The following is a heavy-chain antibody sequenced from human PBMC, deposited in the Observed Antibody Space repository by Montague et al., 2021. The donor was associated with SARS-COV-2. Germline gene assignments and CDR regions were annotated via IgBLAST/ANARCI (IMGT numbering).Heavy chain of an antibody. CDR3: ARTVVVPAAMSRYYGMDV. Sequence: SETLSLTCAVSGGSISSSNWWSWVRQPPGKGLEWVGEIYHSGSTNYNPSLKSRVTMSVDTSKNQFSLKLSSVTAADTAVYYCARTVVVPAAMSRYYGMDVWGQGTSVTVSS. D-gene: IGHD2-2*01. J-gene: IGHJ6*02. V-gene: IGHV4-4*02. CDR2: IYHSGST. CDR1: GGSISSSNW.